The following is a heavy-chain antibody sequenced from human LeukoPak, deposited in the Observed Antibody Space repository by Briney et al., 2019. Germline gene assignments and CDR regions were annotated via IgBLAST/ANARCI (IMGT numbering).Heavy chain of an antibody. Sequence: GGSLRLSCAASGFTFRNTWMAWVRQAPGKGLEWVANVNQDASTKQYVDSVKGRFTISRDNAKNSLSLQMNSLRADDTAIYYCARDQSGSLDYWGQGILVTV. CDR3: ARDQSGSLDY. CDR2: VNQDASTK. V-gene: IGHV3-7*01. J-gene: IGHJ4*02. CDR1: GFTFRNTW. D-gene: IGHD1-26*01.